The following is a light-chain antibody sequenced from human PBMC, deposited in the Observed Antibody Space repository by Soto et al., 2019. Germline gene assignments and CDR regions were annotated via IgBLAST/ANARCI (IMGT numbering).Light chain of an antibody. CDR1: QSISSW. CDR3: QQYNSYSWT. V-gene: IGKV1-5*01. J-gene: IGKJ1*01. Sequence: IQMTQSPSTLSASVGDRVTITCRASQSISSWLAWYQQKPGKAPKLLIYDASSLESGVPSRFSSSGSGTEFTLTISSLQPDDFATYYCQQYNSYSWTFGQGTKV. CDR2: DAS.